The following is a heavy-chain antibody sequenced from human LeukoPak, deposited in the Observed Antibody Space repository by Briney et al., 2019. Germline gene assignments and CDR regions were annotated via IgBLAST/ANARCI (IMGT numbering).Heavy chain of an antibody. D-gene: IGHD4-17*01. CDR2: INPNSGVT. V-gene: IGHV1-2*02. CDR3: ARSTVTTTPRFEY. CDR1: GYTFTGYY. J-gene: IGHJ4*02. Sequence: GASVKVSCKASGYTFTGYYMHWVRQAPGQGLEWMGWINPNSGVTNHAQKFQGRVTMTRDTSISTAYMELNSLRSDDTAVYYCARSTVTTTPRFEYWGQGTLVTASS.